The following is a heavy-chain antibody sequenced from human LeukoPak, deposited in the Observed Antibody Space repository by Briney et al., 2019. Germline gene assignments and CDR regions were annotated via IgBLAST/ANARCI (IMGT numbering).Heavy chain of an antibody. Sequence: PGGSLRLCCAASGFTFSSYWMHWVRQAPGKGLVWISGINTDGSTTRYADSVKGRFTISRDNANNTLYLQMNSLRAEDTAVYYCARNSGSNRPVDCWGQGTLVAVSS. CDR3: ARNSGSNRPVDC. CDR1: GFTFSSYW. CDR2: INTDGSTT. D-gene: IGHD1-26*01. J-gene: IGHJ4*02. V-gene: IGHV3-74*01.